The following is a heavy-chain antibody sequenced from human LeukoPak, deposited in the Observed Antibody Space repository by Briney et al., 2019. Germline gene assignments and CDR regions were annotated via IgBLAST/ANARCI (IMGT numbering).Heavy chain of an antibody. D-gene: IGHD2-8*01. CDR2: ISSCSSYI. CDR1: GFTFSSYS. V-gene: IGHV3-21*01. CDR3: ARDQGTNGVCNDY. J-gene: IGHJ4*02. Sequence: PGGSLRLSCAASGFTFSSYSMNWVRQAPGKGLEWVSSISSCSSYIYYADSVKGRFTISRDNAKNSLYLQMNSLRAEDTAVYYCARDQGTNGVCNDYWGQGTLVTVSS.